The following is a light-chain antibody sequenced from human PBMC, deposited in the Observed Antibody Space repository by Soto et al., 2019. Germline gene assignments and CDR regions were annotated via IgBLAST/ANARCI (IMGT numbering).Light chain of an antibody. CDR3: QERSKWPSLS. V-gene: IGKV3-11*01. CDR2: DAS. Sequence: EIVLIQSPASLSLSAGERATLSCRASQSVSTYLAWYHHKAGQAPRLLIYDASNRASGVPARFSGSGSETDFTLTIDSLEPEDSAIYFCQERSKWPSLSFGGGTKVEIK. CDR1: QSVSTY. J-gene: IGKJ4*01.